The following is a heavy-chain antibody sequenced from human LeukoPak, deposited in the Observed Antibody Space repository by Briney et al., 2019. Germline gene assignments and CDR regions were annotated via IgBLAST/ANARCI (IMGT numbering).Heavy chain of an antibody. CDR3: AGASGYDFWSGYYYSSGDAFDI. D-gene: IGHD3-3*01. CDR2: IYYTGNT. V-gene: IGHV4-39*01. Sequence: SETLSLTCTVSGVSISSSNSYWGWIRQPPGKGLEWIASIYYTGNTYYNTSLKSRVTISIESSKNQISLRLTSVTATDTAMYYCAGASGYDFWSGYYYSSGDAFDIWGQGTMVTVSS. CDR1: GVSISSSNSY. J-gene: IGHJ3*02.